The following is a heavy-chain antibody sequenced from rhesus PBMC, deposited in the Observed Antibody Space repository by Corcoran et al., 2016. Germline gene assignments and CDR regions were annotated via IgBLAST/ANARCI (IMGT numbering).Heavy chain of an antibody. CDR1: GGSIRSNW. CDR3: AGRHRSTQTFEY. J-gene: IGHJ4*01. Sequence: QLQLQQSCPGLVTPSETLSPSSAVSGGSIRSNWWRWIRQPPGKVLEWIGRISSSGGTTNYNPSFKGRVTISTDTSKNQFSLKLTSVASADTAVYYCAGRHRSTQTFEYWGQGVLVTVSS. CDR2: ISSSGGTT. D-gene: IGHD1-44*02. V-gene: IGHV4-173*01.